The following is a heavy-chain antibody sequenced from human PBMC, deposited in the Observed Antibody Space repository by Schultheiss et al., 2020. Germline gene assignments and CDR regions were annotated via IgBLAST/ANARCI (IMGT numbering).Heavy chain of an antibody. CDR2: INSDGSST. CDR3: AKDPNWEPYYFDF. Sequence: GVLKISCAASGFTFSSYWMHWVRQAPGKGLVWVSRINSDGSSTSYADSVKGRFTMSRDNAKNTLYLQMNSLRAEDTAVYYCAKDPNWEPYYFDFWGQGTLVTVSS. CDR1: GFTFSSYW. J-gene: IGHJ4*02. V-gene: IGHV3-74*01. D-gene: IGHD1-1*01.